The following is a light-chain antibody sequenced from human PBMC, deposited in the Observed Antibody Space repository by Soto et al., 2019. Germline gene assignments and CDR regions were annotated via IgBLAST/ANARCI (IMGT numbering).Light chain of an antibody. Sequence: QAVVTQEPSLTVSPGGTVTLTCGSSTGAVTSGHYPYWFQQKPGQAPRTLISDTSNKHSWTPARFSGSLLGGKAALTLSGAQPEDEAEYYCLLSYSGARLYVFGAGTKVTVL. CDR3: LLSYSGARLYV. V-gene: IGLV7-46*01. CDR1: TGAVTSGHY. J-gene: IGLJ1*01. CDR2: DTS.